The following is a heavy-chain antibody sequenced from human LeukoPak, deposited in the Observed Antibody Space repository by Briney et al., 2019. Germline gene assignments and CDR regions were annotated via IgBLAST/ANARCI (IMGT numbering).Heavy chain of an antibody. CDR2: IYPGDSDT. CDR3: ARGPYDYVWGSYRYLYYFDY. CDR1: GYSFATYS. J-gene: IGHJ4*02. Sequence: GEFLNFSCEGCGYSFATYSIGGVRQIPGKGLERMGIIYPGDSDTRYSPSFQGQVTISADKSISTAYLQWSSLKASDTAMYYCARGPYDYVWGSYRYLYYFDYWGQGTLVTVSS. D-gene: IGHD3-16*02. V-gene: IGHV5-51*01.